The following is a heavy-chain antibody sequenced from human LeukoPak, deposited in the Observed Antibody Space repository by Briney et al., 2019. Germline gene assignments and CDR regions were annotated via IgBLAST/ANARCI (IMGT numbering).Heavy chain of an antibody. CDR1: GFAFSSYN. CDR2: IGSSGSPT. Sequence: GGSLRLSCAASGFAFSSYNMNWVRQAPGKGLEWISYIGSSGSPTHYADSVGGRFTISRDNAKNSLYLQMNSLRAEDTAVYYCARAGARSSWYRGYFDYWGQGTLVTVSS. D-gene: IGHD6-13*01. J-gene: IGHJ4*02. CDR3: ARAGARSSWYRGYFDY. V-gene: IGHV3-48*01.